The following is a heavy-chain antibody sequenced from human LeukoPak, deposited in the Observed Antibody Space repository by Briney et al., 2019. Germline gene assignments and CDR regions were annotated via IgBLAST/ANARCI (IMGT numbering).Heavy chain of an antibody. Sequence: PGGSLRLSCVASGFTFSTSWVTWVRQAPGKGLEWVANIDKHGSGKYYVDSVKGRFAISRDYASNSVFLQMNSLRAEDTSVYYCARDAGWGYYDLWGQGTPATVSS. D-gene: IGHD1-26*01. CDR1: GFTFSTSW. V-gene: IGHV3-7*01. CDR3: ARDAGWGYYDL. J-gene: IGHJ4*02. CDR2: IDKHGSGK.